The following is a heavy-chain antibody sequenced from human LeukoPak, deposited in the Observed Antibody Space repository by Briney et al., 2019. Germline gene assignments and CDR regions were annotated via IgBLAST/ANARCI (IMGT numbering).Heavy chain of an antibody. CDR1: GGSISSSSYY. CDR2: IYYSGST. CDR3: ARQARDYIDY. J-gene: IGHJ4*02. Sequence: SETLSLTCTVSGGSISSSSYYWGWIRQPPGKGPEWIGSIYYSGSTYYNPSLKSRVTISVDTSKNQFSLKLSSVTAADTAVYYCARQARDYIDYWGQGTLVTVSS. V-gene: IGHV4-39*01.